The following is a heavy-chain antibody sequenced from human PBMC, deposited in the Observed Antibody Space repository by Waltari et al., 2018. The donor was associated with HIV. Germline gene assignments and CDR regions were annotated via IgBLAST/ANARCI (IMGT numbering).Heavy chain of an antibody. Sequence: EVQLVESGGGLAQPGGSLMVSCAASGFSFGSYGMNWVRQAPGKGLNWFSFISRDSSIIFEADSVEGRFAISRDNAKNSLYLQMNGLRPEDTGVYFCARDIKVAGGQVLRPRYFGYWGQGTPVTVSS. CDR3: ARDIKVAGGQVLRPRYFGY. CDR2: ISRDSSII. CDR1: GFSFGSYG. V-gene: IGHV3-48*03. D-gene: IGHD1-20*01. J-gene: IGHJ4*02.